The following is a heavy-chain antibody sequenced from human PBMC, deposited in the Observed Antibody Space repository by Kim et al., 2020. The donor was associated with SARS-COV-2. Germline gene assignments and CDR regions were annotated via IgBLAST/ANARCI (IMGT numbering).Heavy chain of an antibody. D-gene: IGHD3-3*01. CDR3: ARLVTIFGVVGSLFDY. Sequence: SFQGQVTISADKSISTAYLQWSSLKASDTAMYYCARLVTIFGVVGSLFDYWGQGTLVTVSS. V-gene: IGHV5-51*01. J-gene: IGHJ4*02.